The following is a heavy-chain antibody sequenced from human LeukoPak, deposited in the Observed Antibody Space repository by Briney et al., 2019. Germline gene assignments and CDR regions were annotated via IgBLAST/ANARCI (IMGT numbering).Heavy chain of an antibody. CDR3: RRGAYDSSGYHNY. J-gene: IGHJ4*02. CDR2: IIPIFGTA. CDR1: GGTFSSYA. V-gene: IGHV1-69*05. D-gene: IGHD3-22*01. Sequence: ASVKVSCKASGGTFSSYAISWVRQAPGQGLEWMGRIIPIFGTANYAQKFQGRVTITTDESTSTAYMELSRLRYEDTAVYYGRRGAYDSSGYHNYWGQGTLVTVSS.